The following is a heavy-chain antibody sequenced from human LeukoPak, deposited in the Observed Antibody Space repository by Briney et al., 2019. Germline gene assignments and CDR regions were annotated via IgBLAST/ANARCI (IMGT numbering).Heavy chain of an antibody. CDR3: ARDRQGTSTP. CDR1: GYSISSGYY. J-gene: IGHJ5*02. V-gene: IGHV4-38-2*02. CDR2: IYHSGST. Sequence: SGTLSLTCAVSGYSISSGYYWGWIRQPPGKGLEWIGSIYHSGSTYYNPSLESRVTISVDTSKNQFSLKLSSVTAADTAVYYCARDRQGTSTPWGQGTLVTVSS. D-gene: IGHD2-2*01.